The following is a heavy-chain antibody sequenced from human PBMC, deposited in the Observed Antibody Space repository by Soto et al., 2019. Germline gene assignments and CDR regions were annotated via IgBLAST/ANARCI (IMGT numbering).Heavy chain of an antibody. CDR1: GFTFNTYG. CDR3: AKLFRGSGSHLDY. V-gene: IGHV3-30*18. CDR2: ISYDGSNR. Sequence: QVQLVESGGGVVQPGRSLRLSCAASGFTFNTYGMQWVRQAPGRGPEWVAVISYDGSNRYYGDSVQGRFAISRDNSKNTLYLQMNSLRAEDTALYYCAKLFRGSGSHLDYWGQGTLVTVSS. J-gene: IGHJ4*02. D-gene: IGHD3-10*01.